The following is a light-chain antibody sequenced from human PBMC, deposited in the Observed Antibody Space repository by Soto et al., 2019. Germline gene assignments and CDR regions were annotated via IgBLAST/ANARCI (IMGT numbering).Light chain of an antibody. V-gene: IGLV2-14*03. CDR2: EVS. Sequence: QSVLTQPASVSGSPGQSITISCTRTSSDVGAYDYVSWYQQHPDKAPKLMIYEVSYRPSGVSNRFSGSKSVNTATLTISGLQAEDEADYYCSSYTTSSTRVFGTGTKLTVL. CDR3: SSYTTSSTRV. CDR1: SSDVGAYDY. J-gene: IGLJ1*01.